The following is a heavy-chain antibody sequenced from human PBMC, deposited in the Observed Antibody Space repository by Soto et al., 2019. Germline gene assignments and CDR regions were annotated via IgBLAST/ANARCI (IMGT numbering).Heavy chain of an antibody. V-gene: IGHV4-61*01. CDR3: ARDRPHYYGSGRYRTFDY. Sequence: PSETLSLTCTVSGGSVSSGSYYWSWIRQPPGKGLEWIGYIYYSGSTNYNPSLKSRVTISVDTSKNQFSLKLSSVTAADTAVYYCARDRPHYYGSGRYRTFDYWGQGTLVTVYS. CDR1: GGSVSSGSYY. D-gene: IGHD3-10*01. J-gene: IGHJ4*02. CDR2: IYYSGST.